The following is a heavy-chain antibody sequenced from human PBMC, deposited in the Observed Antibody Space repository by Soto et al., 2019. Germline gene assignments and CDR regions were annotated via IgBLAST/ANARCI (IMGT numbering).Heavy chain of an antibody. V-gene: IGHV5-10-1*01. CDR1: GYSFTSYW. CDR2: IDPSDSYT. CDR3: ARHPPGRWLQSEGAFDF. D-gene: IGHD5-12*01. J-gene: IGHJ3*01. Sequence: PGESLKISCQGSGYSFTSYWIHWVRQMPGKGLEWMGRIDPSDSYTNYSPSFQGHVTISADKSISTAYLPWSSLKASDTAMYYCARHPPGRWLQSEGAFDFWGQGTMVT.